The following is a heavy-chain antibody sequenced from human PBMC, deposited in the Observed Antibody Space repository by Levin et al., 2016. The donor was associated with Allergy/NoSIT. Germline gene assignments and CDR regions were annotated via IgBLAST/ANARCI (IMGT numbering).Heavy chain of an antibody. D-gene: IGHD2-2*02. Sequence: VRQMPGKGLEWVSSISSSSRHTYYADSVKGRFTISRDNAKNSLYLQMNSLRAEDTAVYYCASGPVGYCSGTSCYTDNWFYGMDLWGHGTTVTVSS. V-gene: IGHV3-21*01. CDR2: ISSSSRHT. CDR3: ASGPVGYCSGTSCYTDNWFYGMDL. J-gene: IGHJ6*02.